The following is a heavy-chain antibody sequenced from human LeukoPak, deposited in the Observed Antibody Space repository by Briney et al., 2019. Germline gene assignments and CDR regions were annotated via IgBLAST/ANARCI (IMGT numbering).Heavy chain of an antibody. CDR3: VRDGEGGGYAY. Sequence: GRSLRLSCAASGFTFSSYTMNWVRQAPGKGLQWVSTVSASSDIHYSDSVKGRFTISRDNAKNTLYVQMNSLRAEDTALYYCVRDGEGGGYAYWGQGTLVTVSS. J-gene: IGHJ4*02. CDR2: VSASSDI. D-gene: IGHD5-12*01. CDR1: GFTFSSYT. V-gene: IGHV3-21*06.